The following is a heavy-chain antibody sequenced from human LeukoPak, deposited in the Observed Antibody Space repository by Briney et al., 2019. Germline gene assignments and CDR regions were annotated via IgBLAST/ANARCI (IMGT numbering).Heavy chain of an antibody. Sequence: SETLSLTCTVSGGHIDSFFWNWIRQPPGKGLEWIGCIDNSGSTKYSPSLKSRITMSRDTSKKQFSLKLTSVTAADTAMYYCASGAGWLIDYWGQGTLVSVSS. D-gene: IGHD6-19*01. CDR2: IDNSGST. CDR3: ASGAGWLIDY. V-gene: IGHV4-4*08. J-gene: IGHJ4*02. CDR1: GGHIDSFF.